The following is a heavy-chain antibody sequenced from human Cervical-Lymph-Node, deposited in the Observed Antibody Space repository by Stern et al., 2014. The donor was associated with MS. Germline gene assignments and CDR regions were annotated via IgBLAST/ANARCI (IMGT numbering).Heavy chain of an antibody. CDR3: AREVAGHRLGMMDV. J-gene: IGHJ6*02. D-gene: IGHD6-19*01. V-gene: IGHV1-46*04. Sequence: QVQLMQSGAEVKKPGDSVKLSCTASGYTFTSYYMHWVRPAPGPGLERMGIINPSGGSTTYAQKLQGRVTMTRDTSTSTVYMELSSLRSEDTAVYYCAREVAGHRLGMMDVWGQGTTVTVSS. CDR1: GYTFTSYY. CDR2: INPSGGST.